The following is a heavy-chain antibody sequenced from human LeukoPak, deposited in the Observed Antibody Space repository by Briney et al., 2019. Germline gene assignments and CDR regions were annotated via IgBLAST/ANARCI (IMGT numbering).Heavy chain of an antibody. Sequence: ASVKVSCKASGYTFTSYGISWVRQAPGQGLEWMGWISAYKGNTNYAQKLQGRVTMTTDTSTSTAYMELRSLRSDDTAVYYCARGYDILTGTGWFDPWGQGTLVTVSS. CDR3: ARGYDILTGTGWFDP. J-gene: IGHJ5*02. CDR2: ISAYKGNT. CDR1: GYTFTSYG. V-gene: IGHV1-18*01. D-gene: IGHD3-9*01.